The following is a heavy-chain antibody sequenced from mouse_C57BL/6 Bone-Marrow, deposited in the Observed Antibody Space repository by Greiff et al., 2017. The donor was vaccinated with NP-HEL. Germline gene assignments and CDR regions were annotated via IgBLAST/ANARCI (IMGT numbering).Heavy chain of an antibody. CDR2: IHPNSGST. Sequence: VKLQESGAELVKPGASVKLSCKASGYTFTSYWMHWVKQRPGQGLEWIGMIHPNSGSTNYNEKFKSKATLTVDKSSSTAYMQLSSLTSEDSAVYYGANFPDYDAEMDYWGQGTSVTVSS. V-gene: IGHV1-64*01. D-gene: IGHD2-4*01. J-gene: IGHJ4*01. CDR1: GYTFTSYW. CDR3: ANFPDYDAEMDY.